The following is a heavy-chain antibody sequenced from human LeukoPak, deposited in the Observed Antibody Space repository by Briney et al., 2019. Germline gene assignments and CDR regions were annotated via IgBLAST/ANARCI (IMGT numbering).Heavy chain of an antibody. CDR1: RFTFSNFG. J-gene: IGHJ4*02. CDR2: ISGSGGST. Sequence: GGSLRLSCAASRFTFSNFGMSWVRQAPGKGLEWVSAISGSGGSTYHADSVKGRFTISRDNSKNTLYLQMNSLRAEDTAVYYCAKSSYYDSSGYYREYYFDYWGQGTLVTVSS. CDR3: AKSSYYDSSGYYREYYFDY. D-gene: IGHD3-22*01. V-gene: IGHV3-23*01.